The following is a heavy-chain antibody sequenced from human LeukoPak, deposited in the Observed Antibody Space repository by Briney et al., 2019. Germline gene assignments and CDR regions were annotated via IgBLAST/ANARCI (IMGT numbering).Heavy chain of an antibody. CDR2: ISSSSSTI. D-gene: IGHD3-22*01. CDR1: GFTFSSYS. CDR3: ARSYYDSSGYYATYGMDV. J-gene: IGHJ6*02. Sequence: GGSLRLSCAASGFTFSSYSMNWVRQAPGKGLEWVSYISSSSSTIYYADSVKGRFTISRDNAKNSLYLQMNSLRAEDTAVYYCARSYYDSSGYYATYGMDVWGQGTTVTVSS. V-gene: IGHV3-48*04.